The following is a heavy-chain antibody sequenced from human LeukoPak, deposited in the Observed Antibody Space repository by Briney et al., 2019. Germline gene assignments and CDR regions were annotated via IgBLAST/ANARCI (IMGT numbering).Heavy chain of an antibody. D-gene: IGHD3-3*01. V-gene: IGHV3-73*01. CDR2: IRSKANSYAT. CDR1: GFTLSGSA. CDR3: TRGKDFGVHYYMDV. J-gene: IGHJ6*03. Sequence: GGSLRLSCAASGFTLSGSAMHWLRQAFGQGLEWVGRIRSKANSYATAYAASVKGRFTISRDDSKNTAYLQMNSLKTEDTAVYYCTRGKDFGVHYYMDVWGKGTTVTVSS.